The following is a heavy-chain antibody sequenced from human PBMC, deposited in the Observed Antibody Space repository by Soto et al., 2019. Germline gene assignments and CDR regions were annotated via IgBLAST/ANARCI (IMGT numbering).Heavy chain of an antibody. D-gene: IGHD3-16*01. J-gene: IGHJ6*02. CDR1: GGSISRSSYY. CDR3: ARRPILRFSSYGMDV. CDR2: IYYTGGT. Sequence: SETLSLTCTVSGGSISRSSYYWGWIRQPPGKGLEWNGSIYYTGGTYYSPSFKRRVTISVDTTNNNFSLKRSSLTAADTAVYYCARRPILRFSSYGMDVWGQGTTFTVSS. V-gene: IGHV4-39*02.